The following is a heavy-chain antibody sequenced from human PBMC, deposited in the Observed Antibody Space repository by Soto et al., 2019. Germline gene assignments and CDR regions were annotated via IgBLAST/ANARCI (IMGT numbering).Heavy chain of an antibody. V-gene: IGHV3-23*01. CDR1: GFTLRSYW. J-gene: IGHJ4*02. D-gene: IGHD2-2*01. CDR3: AKRRYCSSTNCYDFDY. Sequence: GGSLRLSCAASGFTLRSYWMSWVRQAPGKGLEWVSGISDSGGDTYYTDSVKGRFTISRDNSKNTLYLQMNSLRVEDTAIYYCAKRRYCSSTNCYDFDYWGQGTLVTVSS. CDR2: ISDSGGDT.